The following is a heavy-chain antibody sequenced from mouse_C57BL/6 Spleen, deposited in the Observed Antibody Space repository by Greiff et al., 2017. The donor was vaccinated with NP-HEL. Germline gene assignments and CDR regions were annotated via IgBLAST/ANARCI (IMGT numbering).Heavy chain of an antibody. CDR1: GFTFSDYG. CDR2: ISNLAYSI. D-gene: IGHD2-5*01. J-gene: IGHJ3*01. CDR3: ARAYYSNYEVWFAY. Sequence: EVQRVESGGGLVQPGGSLKLSCAASGFTFSDYGMAWVRQAPRKGPEWVAFISNLAYSIYYADTVTGRFTISRENAKNTLYLEMSSLRSEDTAMYYCARAYYSNYEVWFAYWGKGTLVTVSA. V-gene: IGHV5-15*01.